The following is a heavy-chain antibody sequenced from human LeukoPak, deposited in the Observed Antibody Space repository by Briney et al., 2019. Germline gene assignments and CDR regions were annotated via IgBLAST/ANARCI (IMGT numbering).Heavy chain of an antibody. V-gene: IGHV3-64*01. CDR2: ISSDGRIT. Sequence: GGSLRLSCSASGYTFSSYAMHRVRQAPGKGLEYVSAISSDGRITYYANSVKGRFTISRDNSKNTLYLQMGSLRVEDMAVYYCARVSGWYWFDKWGQGTLVTVSS. CDR3: ARVSGWYWFDK. CDR1: GYTFSSYA. D-gene: IGHD6-19*01. J-gene: IGHJ4*02.